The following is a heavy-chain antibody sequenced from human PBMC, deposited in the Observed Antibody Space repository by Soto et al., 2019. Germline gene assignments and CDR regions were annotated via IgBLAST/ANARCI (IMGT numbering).Heavy chain of an antibody. CDR1: GYTLTDYY. V-gene: IGHV1-2*02. Sequence: QVHLVQSGAQVKKSGASVQVSCKASGYTLTDYYLHWLRQAPGQGLEWLGSVNPNTGGTELSHNFQGRVTLTRDASRTTAYMELSRLTSDDTAVYYCARKKSVIGPGGMDVWGQGTTVTVS. J-gene: IGHJ6*02. CDR2: VNPNTGGT. CDR3: ARKKSVIGPGGMDV. D-gene: IGHD2-21*01.